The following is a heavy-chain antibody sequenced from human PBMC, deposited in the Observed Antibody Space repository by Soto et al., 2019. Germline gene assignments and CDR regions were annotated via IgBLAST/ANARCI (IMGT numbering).Heavy chain of an antibody. V-gene: IGHV4-59*01. CDR1: GDSINNYY. CDR3: ARGTKYYYQGMHV. Sequence: PSETLSLTCTVSGDSINNYYWTWIRQPPGKGLEWIGYVYDSGSTSYNPSLKSRLTISVDTSKNQFSLKLKSVTAADTAVYYCARGTKYYYQGMHVWGQGTTGTGFS. CDR2: VYDSGST. J-gene: IGHJ6*02.